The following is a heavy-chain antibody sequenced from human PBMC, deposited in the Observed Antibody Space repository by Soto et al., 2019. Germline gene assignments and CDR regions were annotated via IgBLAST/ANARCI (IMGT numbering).Heavy chain of an antibody. CDR3: ARISGYDGDNWFDP. CDR1: GYTFTSHG. CDR2: ISAYNGNT. D-gene: IGHD5-12*01. Sequence: QVQLVQSGAEVKKPGASVKVSCKSSGYTFTSHGITWVRQAPGQGLEWMGWISAYNGNTNYAQKLQGRVTMTTDTSTSTAYMELRSLRPDDTAVYYCARISGYDGDNWFDPWGQGTLVTVSS. J-gene: IGHJ5*02. V-gene: IGHV1-18*01.